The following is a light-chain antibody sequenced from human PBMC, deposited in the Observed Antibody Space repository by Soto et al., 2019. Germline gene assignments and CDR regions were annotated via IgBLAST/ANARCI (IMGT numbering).Light chain of an antibody. J-gene: IGKJ1*01. CDR1: QSITGW. CDR3: LQDYDYPRT. V-gene: IGKV1-5*03. Sequence: DIQMTQSPPTLSASVGDRVTISCRASQSITGWLAWFQQKPGKAPKLLISKASKLESGVPSRFSGRGSGTDFTLTISSLQPEDFATYYCLQDYDYPRTFGQGTKVDIK. CDR2: KAS.